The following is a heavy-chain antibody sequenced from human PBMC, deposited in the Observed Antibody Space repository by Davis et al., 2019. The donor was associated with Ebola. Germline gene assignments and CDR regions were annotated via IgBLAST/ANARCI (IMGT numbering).Heavy chain of an antibody. CDR2: NIPILGIA. CDR1: GYTFTSYA. CDR3: ARDIVGDGSGGY. Sequence: AASVKVSCKASGYTFTSYAMHWVRQAPGQGLEWMGRNIPILGIANYAQKFQGRVTITADKSTSTAYMELSSLGSEDTAVYYCARDIVGDGSGGYWGQGTLVTVSS. D-gene: IGHD5-24*01. J-gene: IGHJ4*02. V-gene: IGHV1-69*04.